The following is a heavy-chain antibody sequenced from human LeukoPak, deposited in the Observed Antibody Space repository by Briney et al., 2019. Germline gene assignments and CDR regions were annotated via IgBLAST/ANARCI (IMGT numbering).Heavy chain of an antibody. CDR1: GFISSSYG. CDR2: IWHDGSAE. V-gene: IGHV3-33*03. D-gene: IGHD3-16*01. CDR3: TKVDRGGWSVYFDY. Sequence: GGSLRLSWAASGFISSSYGMYWVRQAPGKGLEWVAVIWHDGSAEFYADSVKGRFTISRDDSKNTVYLQMNSLRVEDTALYYWTKVDRGGWSVYFDYWGQGILVTVSS. J-gene: IGHJ4*02.